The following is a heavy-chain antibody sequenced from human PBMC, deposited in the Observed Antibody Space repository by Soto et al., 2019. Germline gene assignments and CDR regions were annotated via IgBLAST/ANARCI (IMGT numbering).Heavy chain of an antibody. CDR2: IFHDGSNT. J-gene: IGHJ6*02. V-gene: IGHV3-33*06. CDR3: AKGRSYYYYYGVDV. CDR1: GFTFSKYA. Sequence: GGSLRLSCAASGFTFSKYAMHWVRQAPGKGLKWVAVIFHDGSNTYYADSVKGRFTVSRDNSRNTLYLQMNSLRAEDTALYYCAKGRSYYYYYGVDVWGQGTTVTVSS.